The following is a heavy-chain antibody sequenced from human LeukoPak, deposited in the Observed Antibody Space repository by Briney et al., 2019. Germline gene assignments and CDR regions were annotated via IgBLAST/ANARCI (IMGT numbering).Heavy chain of an antibody. V-gene: IGHV3-74*01. CDR3: AREVVVVVAATRDYYYYGMDV. D-gene: IGHD2-15*01. Sequence: GRTLGPSCAASGVTSTSDWMHAVREAPGKGLGWVSRINRDGGRTSYADSVKGRFTISRDNAKNPLYLQMNSLTAEDTAVYYCAREVVVVVAATRDYYYYGMDVWGQGTTVTVSS. CDR1: GVTSTSDW. CDR2: INRDGGRT. J-gene: IGHJ6*02.